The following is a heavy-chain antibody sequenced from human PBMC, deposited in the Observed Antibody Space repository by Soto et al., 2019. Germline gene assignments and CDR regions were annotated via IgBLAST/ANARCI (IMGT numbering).Heavy chain of an antibody. CDR2: IYHSGST. CDR3: ARDWVLDY. CDR1: GGSISSYY. V-gene: IGHV4-59*01. D-gene: IGHD7-27*01. J-gene: IGHJ4*02. Sequence: QVQLQESGPRLVKPSETLSLTCTVSGGSISSYYWSWIRQPPGKGLEWIGHIYHSGSTSYNPSLXSXVXXSLDTSKNQSSLKLSSVTAADTAVYYCARDWVLDYWGQGTLVTVSS.